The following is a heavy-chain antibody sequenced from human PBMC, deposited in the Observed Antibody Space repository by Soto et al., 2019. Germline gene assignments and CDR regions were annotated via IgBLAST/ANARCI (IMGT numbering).Heavy chain of an antibody. CDR3: ARHLLRYCSGGSCYSHFQH. V-gene: IGHV1-18*01. D-gene: IGHD2-15*01. CDR2: IGAYNGNT. J-gene: IGHJ1*01. Sequence: GASGNVSCKASGYTFTSYGISWVRQAPGQGLEWMGWIGAYNGNTNYAQKLQGRVTMTTDTSTSTAYMELRSLRSDDTAVYYCARHLLRYCSGGSCYSHFQHWGQGTLVTVSS. CDR1: GYTFTSYG.